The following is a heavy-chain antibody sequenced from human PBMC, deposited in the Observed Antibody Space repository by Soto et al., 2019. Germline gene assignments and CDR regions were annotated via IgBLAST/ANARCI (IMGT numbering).Heavy chain of an antibody. CDR3: ARGYYDSSGYYYPGY. CDR2: IYYSGST. D-gene: IGHD3-22*01. CDR1: GGSISSYY. Sequence: PSETLSLTCTFSGGSISSYYWSWIRQPPGKGLEWIGYIYYSGSTNYNPSLKSRVTISVDTSKNQFSLKLSSVTAADTAVYYCARGYYDSSGYYYPGYWGQGTLVTVSS. V-gene: IGHV4-59*01. J-gene: IGHJ4*02.